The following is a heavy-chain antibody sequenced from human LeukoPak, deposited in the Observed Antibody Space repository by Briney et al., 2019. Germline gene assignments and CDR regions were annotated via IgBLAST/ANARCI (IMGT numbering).Heavy chain of an antibody. CDR1: GFTVSSNY. V-gene: IGHV3-48*01. CDR3: ARVGESRSWVRYYGSGSSYYFDY. Sequence: PGGSLRLSCAASGFTVSSNYMSWVRQAPGKGLEWVSYISSSSSTIYYADSVKGRFTISRDNAKNSLYLQMNSLRAEDTAVYYCARVGESRSWVRYYGSGSSYYFDYWGQGTLVTVSS. J-gene: IGHJ4*02. CDR2: ISSSSSTI. D-gene: IGHD3-10*01.